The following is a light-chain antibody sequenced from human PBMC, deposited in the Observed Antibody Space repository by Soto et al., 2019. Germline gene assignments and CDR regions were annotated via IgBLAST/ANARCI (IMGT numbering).Light chain of an antibody. CDR3: YSYTTTSTYV. CDR2: DVS. V-gene: IGLV2-14*03. CDR1: SSDIGAYNY. J-gene: IGLJ1*01. Sequence: QSVLTQPASVSGSPGQSITISCTGTSSDIGAYNYVSWYQQQPPKAPKLMIYDVSNRPSGVSSRFSGSKSGNTASLTISGLQAEDEADYYCYSYTTTSTYVFVTGTKLTVL.